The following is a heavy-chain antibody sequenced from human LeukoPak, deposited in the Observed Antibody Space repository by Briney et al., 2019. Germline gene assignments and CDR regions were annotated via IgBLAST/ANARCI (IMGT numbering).Heavy chain of an antibody. D-gene: IGHD6-13*01. Sequence: SETLSLTCAVYGGSFSGYYWSWIRQPPGKGLEWIGEINHSGSTNYNPSLKSRVTISVDTSKNQFSLKLSSVTAADTAVYYCAREGSSSWYMVRQRYMDVWGKGTAVTVSS. J-gene: IGHJ6*03. CDR1: GGSFSGYY. CDR2: INHSGST. V-gene: IGHV4-34*01. CDR3: AREGSSSWYMVRQRYMDV.